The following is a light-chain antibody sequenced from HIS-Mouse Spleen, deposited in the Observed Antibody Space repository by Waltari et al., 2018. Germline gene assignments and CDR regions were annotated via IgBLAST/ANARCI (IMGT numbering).Light chain of an antibody. Sequence: QPALTQPRSVSGSPGQSVPISGTGTSSDAGGYNYVSWYQQHPGKAPNLMIYDVSKRPSGVPDRFSGSKSGNTASLTISGLQAEDEADYYCCSYAGSYTWVFGGGTKLTVL. CDR3: CSYAGSYTWV. V-gene: IGLV2-11*01. J-gene: IGLJ3*02. CDR2: DVS. CDR1: SSDAGGYNY.